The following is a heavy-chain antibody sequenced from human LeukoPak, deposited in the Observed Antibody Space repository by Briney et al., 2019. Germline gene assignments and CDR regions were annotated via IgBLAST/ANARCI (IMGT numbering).Heavy chain of an antibody. J-gene: IGHJ3*02. CDR3: ARGPQYCSDGSCYSYAFDI. Sequence: SETLSLTCTVSGGAISSYYWSWIRQPPAKRLEWIGYINYSGSTNYNTSLKSRVSISVDTSKNQFSLRLTSVTTADTAVYYCARGPQYCSDGSCYSYAFDIWGQGTMVTVAS. V-gene: IGHV4-59*01. D-gene: IGHD2-15*01. CDR2: INYSGST. CDR1: GGAISSYY.